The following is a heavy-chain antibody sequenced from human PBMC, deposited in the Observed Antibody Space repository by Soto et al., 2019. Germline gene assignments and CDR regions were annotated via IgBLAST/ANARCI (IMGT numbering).Heavy chain of an antibody. CDR1: GGSISPYY. Sequence: PSETLSLTCTISGGSISPYYWSWIRQPPGKGLEWIGYIYYSGSTKYNPSLKSRVTISIGTSQNQFSLRLSSVAAADTAVYYCVRVGGYYGDYPNLDYWGQGTQVTVSS. J-gene: IGHJ4*02. V-gene: IGHV4-59*01. CDR2: IYYSGST. CDR3: VRVGGYYGDYPNLDY. D-gene: IGHD4-17*01.